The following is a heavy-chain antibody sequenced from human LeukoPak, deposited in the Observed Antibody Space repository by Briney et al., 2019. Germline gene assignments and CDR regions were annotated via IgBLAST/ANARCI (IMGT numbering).Heavy chain of an antibody. CDR2: ISGSGYYT. Sequence: PGGSLRLSCEASGSGFTFGNFGMSWVRQAPGKGLEWLSGISGSGYYTYYADSVKGRFTISRDNSKNTLYLQMNSLGAEDTAVYFCAKRGVVIRVILVGFHKEAYYFDSWGQGALVTVSS. J-gene: IGHJ4*02. V-gene: IGHV3-23*01. CDR3: AKRGVVIRVILVGFHKEAYYFDS. CDR1: GSGFTFGNFG. D-gene: IGHD3-22*01.